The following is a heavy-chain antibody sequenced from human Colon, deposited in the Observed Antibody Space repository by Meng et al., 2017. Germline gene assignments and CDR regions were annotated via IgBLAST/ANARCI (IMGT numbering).Heavy chain of an antibody. V-gene: IGHV4-31*01. J-gene: IGHJ4*02. D-gene: IGHD6-19*01. CDR3: ARVLPFSSGWSYFDY. CDR2: IYYSGST. Sequence: QVPLQESGPGLVKPSQPLSLTCTVSGGSISSGGYYWSWIRQHPGKGLEWIGYIYYSGSTYYNPSLKSLVTISVDTSKNQFSLKLSSVTAADTAVHYCARVLPFSSGWSYFDYWGQGTLVTVSS. CDR1: GGSISSGGYY.